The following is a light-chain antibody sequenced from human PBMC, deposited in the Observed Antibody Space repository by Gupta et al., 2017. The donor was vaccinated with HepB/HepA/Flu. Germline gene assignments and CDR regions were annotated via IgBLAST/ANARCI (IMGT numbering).Light chain of an antibody. CDR1: QSLMYSDGYNY. J-gene: IGKJ1*01. V-gene: IGKV2-28*01. CDR2: LGS. CDR3: MQTLQPPLT. Sequence: EIVMTQSPLSLPVTPGEPASISCRSSQSLMYSDGYNYLGWYLQKPGQSPQILIYLGSNRVSGVPDRFSGSGSGTDFTLKISRVEAEDVGVYYCMQTLQPPLTFGPWTQVEIK.